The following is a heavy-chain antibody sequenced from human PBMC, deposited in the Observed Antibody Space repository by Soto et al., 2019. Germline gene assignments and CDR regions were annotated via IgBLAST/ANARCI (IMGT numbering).Heavy chain of an antibody. V-gene: IGHV3-23*01. CDR2: ISGSGGST. CDR1: GFTFSSYA. CDR3: AKAGLRAYSSSGLDY. J-gene: IGHJ4*02. Sequence: GGSLRLSCAASGFTFSSYAMSWVRQAPGKGLEWVSAISGSGGSTYYADSVKGRFTISRDNSKNTLYLQMNSLRAEDTAVYYCAKAGLRAYSSSGLDYWGQGTLVTVSS. D-gene: IGHD6-13*01.